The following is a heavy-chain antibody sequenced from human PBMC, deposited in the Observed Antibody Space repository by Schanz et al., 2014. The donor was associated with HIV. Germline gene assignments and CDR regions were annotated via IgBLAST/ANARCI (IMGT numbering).Heavy chain of an antibody. Sequence: QVQLVESGGGVVQPGRSLRLSCAASGFTFSRDGMNWVRQAPGKGLECVAVISYDGSNEYYADSVKGRFTISRDNSKNTLYLQMNSLRTEDTAVYYCAKALRDHYDATGYYRYWGQGILVTVSA. V-gene: IGHV3-30*18. CDR3: AKALRDHYDATGYYRY. CDR2: ISYDGSNE. CDR1: GFTFSRDG. D-gene: IGHD3-22*01. J-gene: IGHJ4*02.